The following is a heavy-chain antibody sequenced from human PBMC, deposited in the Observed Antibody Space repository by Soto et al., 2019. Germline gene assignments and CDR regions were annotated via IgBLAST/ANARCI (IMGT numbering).Heavy chain of an antibody. CDR3: ARDLLLSSGWYGWFDP. J-gene: IGHJ5*02. Sequence: QVQLVESGGGVVQPRRSLRLSCAASGFTFSSYAMHWVRQAPGKGLEWVAVISYDGSNKYYADSVKGRFTISRDNSKNTLYLQMNSLRAEDTAVYYCARDLLLSSGWYGWFDPWGQGTLVTVSS. V-gene: IGHV3-30-3*01. CDR2: ISYDGSNK. D-gene: IGHD6-19*01. CDR1: GFTFSSYA.